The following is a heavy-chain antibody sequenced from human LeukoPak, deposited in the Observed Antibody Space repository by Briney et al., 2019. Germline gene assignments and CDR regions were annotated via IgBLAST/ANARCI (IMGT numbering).Heavy chain of an antibody. CDR2: IYPDDSDT. D-gene: IGHD5-18*01. Sequence: GESLKISCKGSGYSFTSYWIGWVRQMPGKGLEWMGIIYPDDSDTRYSPSFQGQVTISADKSISTAYLQWSSLKASDTAMYYCARSLYTAMDYYYYYGMDVWGQGTTVTVSS. V-gene: IGHV5-51*01. CDR1: GYSFTSYW. CDR3: ARSLYTAMDYYYYYGMDV. J-gene: IGHJ6*02.